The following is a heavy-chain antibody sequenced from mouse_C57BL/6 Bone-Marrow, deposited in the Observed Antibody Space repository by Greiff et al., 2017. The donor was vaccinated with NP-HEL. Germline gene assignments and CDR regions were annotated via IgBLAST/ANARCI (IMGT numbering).Heavy chain of an antibody. CDR1: GFTFSSYG. V-gene: IGHV5-6*01. CDR2: ISSGGSYT. Sequence: EVQVVESGGDLVKPGGSLKLSCAASGFTFSSYGMSWVRQTPDKRLEWVATISSGGSYTYYPDSVKGRFTISRDKEKNTLYLQMSSMKSEDTAMYYCERHYYSNYVDYGGQGTTLTVSA. J-gene: IGHJ2*01. D-gene: IGHD2-5*01. CDR3: ERHYYSNYVDY.